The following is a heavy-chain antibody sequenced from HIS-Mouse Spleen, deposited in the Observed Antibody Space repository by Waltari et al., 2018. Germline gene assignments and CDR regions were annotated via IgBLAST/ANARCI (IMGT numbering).Heavy chain of an antibody. D-gene: IGHD6-13*01. J-gene: IGHJ2*01. CDR1: GGSISSSSYY. CDR2: IYYSGST. CDR3: AREIPYSSSWYDWYFDL. V-gene: IGHV4-39*07. Sequence: QLQLQESGPGLVKPSETLSLTCTVSGGSISSSSYYWGWIRQPLGTGLEWIGSIYYSGSTYYNPYLKSRVTISVETSKNQFSLKLSSVTAADAAVYYCAREIPYSSSWYDWYFDLWGRGTLVTVSS.